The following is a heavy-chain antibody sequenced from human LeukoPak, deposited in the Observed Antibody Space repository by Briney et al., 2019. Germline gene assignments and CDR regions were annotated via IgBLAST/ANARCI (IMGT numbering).Heavy chain of an antibody. D-gene: IGHD5-12*01. J-gene: IGHJ4*02. Sequence: GGSLRLSCAASGFTVSSNYMSWVRQAPGKGLEWVSVIYSGGSTYYADSVKGRFTISRDNSKNTLYLQMNSLRAEDTAVYYCARSYSGYDPYFDYWGQGTLVTVSS. V-gene: IGHV3-66*01. CDR1: GFTVSSNY. CDR2: IYSGGST. CDR3: ARSYSGYDPYFDY.